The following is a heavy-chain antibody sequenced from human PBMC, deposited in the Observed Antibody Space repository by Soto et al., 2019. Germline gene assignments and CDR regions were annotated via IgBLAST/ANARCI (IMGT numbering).Heavy chain of an antibody. CDR2: VNHGGTS. CDR3: ARGNQGVVPSAYPRTHLVF. J-gene: IGHJ1*01. CDR1: GGSFSGYY. D-gene: IGHD2-2*01. V-gene: IGHV4-34*01. Sequence: PSETLSLTCAVHGGSFSGYYWDWIRQPPGKGLEWIGEVNHGGTSNYNPSLKSRVTISVDTSKNQFSLKLSSVTAADTAVYYCARGNQGVVPSAYPRTHLVFWGQRTLVIVSS.